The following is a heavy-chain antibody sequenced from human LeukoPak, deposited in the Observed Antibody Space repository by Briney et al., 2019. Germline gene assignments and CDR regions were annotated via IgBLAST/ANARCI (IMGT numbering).Heavy chain of an antibody. CDR3: ARRDGRYYYHFDY. CDR1: GGSISSYSYH. V-gene: IGHV4-39*01. Sequence: MSSQTLSLTCTVSGGSISSYSYHWGWIRQPPGKGLEWIGSIYYSGSMYYNPSLKSRVTISVDTSKNQFSLKLSSVTAADTAVYYCARRDGRYYYHFDYWGQGTLVTVSS. CDR2: IYYSGSM. D-gene: IGHD1-26*01. J-gene: IGHJ4*02.